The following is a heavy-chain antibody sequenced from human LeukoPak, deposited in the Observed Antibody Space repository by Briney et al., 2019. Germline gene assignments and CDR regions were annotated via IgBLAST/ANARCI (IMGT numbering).Heavy chain of an antibody. J-gene: IGHJ4*02. CDR2: IYYSGST. CDR3: ARRAHSGYYWIFDY. CDR1: GGSISSYY. D-gene: IGHD3-22*01. Sequence: TSETLSLTRTVSGGSISSYYWSWIRQPPGKGLEWIGYIYYSGSTNYNPSLKSRVTISVDTSKNQFSLKLSSVTAADTAVYYCARRAHSGYYWIFDYWGQGTLVTVSS. V-gene: IGHV4-59*01.